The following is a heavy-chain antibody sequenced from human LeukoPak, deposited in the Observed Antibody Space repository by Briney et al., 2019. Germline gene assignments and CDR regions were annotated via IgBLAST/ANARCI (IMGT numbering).Heavy chain of an antibody. J-gene: IGHJ5*02. CDR3: ARLGAAVFNWFDP. V-gene: IGHV4-59*08. CDR1: GGSISSYY. CDR2: IYYSGST. Sequence: SETLSRTSTVSGGSISSYYWSWIRQPPGKGLEGIGYIYYSGSTNYNPSLKSRVTISVDTSKNQFSLKLSSVTAADTAVYYCARLGAAVFNWFDPWGQGTLVTVSS. D-gene: IGHD6-13*01.